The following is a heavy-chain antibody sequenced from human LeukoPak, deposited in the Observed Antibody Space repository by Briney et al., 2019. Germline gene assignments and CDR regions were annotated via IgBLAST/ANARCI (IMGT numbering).Heavy chain of an antibody. D-gene: IGHD4-17*01. J-gene: IGHJ4*02. Sequence: GGSLRLSCAASGFTSSSYSVNWVRQAPGKGLEWVSSMSSRSNDIYYADSLKGRFTISRDIAQNSLYLQMNSLRAEDTGIYYCARGTGDYLFDYWGQGTLVTVSS. CDR1: GFTSSSYS. V-gene: IGHV3-21*01. CDR2: MSSRSNDI. CDR3: ARGTGDYLFDY.